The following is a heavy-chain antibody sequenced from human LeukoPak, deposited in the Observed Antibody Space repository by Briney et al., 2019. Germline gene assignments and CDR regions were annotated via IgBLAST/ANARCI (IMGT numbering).Heavy chain of an antibody. D-gene: IGHD4-11*01. Sequence: ASVKVSCKASGGTFSSYAISWVRQAPGQGLEWMGGIIPIFGTANYAQKFQGRVTITADESTSTAYMELSSLRSEDTAVYYCATDATSLTTPGDYWGQGTLVTVSS. V-gene: IGHV1-69*13. J-gene: IGHJ4*02. CDR2: IIPIFGTA. CDR1: GGTFSSYA. CDR3: ATDATSLTTPGDY.